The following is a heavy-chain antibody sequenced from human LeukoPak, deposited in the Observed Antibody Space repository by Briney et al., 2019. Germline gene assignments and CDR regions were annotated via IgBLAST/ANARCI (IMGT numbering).Heavy chain of an antibody. CDR3: AKPTRGSGSFLIEY. D-gene: IGHD1-26*01. CDR1: GFTFSNYA. CDR2: INDGGGHT. J-gene: IGHJ4*02. Sequence: GVSLRLSCAASGFTFSNYAMSWVRQTPGKGLEWVSTINDGGGHTYYSDSVKARFTVSRDNSKNTLYLEMNSLRAEDTAVYYCAKPTRGSGSFLIEYWGQGTLVTASS. V-gene: IGHV3-23*01.